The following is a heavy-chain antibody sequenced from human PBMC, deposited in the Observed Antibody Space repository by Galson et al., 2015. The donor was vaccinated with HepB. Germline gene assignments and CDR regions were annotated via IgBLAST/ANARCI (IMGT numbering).Heavy chain of an antibody. CDR3: AKEGYGSGRTRGYYMDV. D-gene: IGHD3-10*01. Sequence: SLRLSCAASGFTFDDYAMHWVRQAPGKGLEWVSGISWNSGSIGYADSVKGRFTISRDNAKNSLYLQMNSLRAEDTALYYCAKEGYGSGRTRGYYMDVWGKGTTVTVSS. CDR2: ISWNSGSI. J-gene: IGHJ6*03. V-gene: IGHV3-9*01. CDR1: GFTFDDYA.